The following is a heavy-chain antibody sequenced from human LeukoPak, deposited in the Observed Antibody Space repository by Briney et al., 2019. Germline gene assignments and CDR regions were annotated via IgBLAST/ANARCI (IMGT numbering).Heavy chain of an antibody. CDR3: VRKWSFWYFDP. Sequence: PSETLSLTCNVSGGSMSNIFWTWMRQPPGKGLEWIGHVYSTGSTNYNPSLKGRVTISIDMSKNQFSLRLNSVTAADTAIYYCVRKWSFWYFDPWGRGTLVTVSS. CDR2: VYSTGST. V-gene: IGHV4-59*01. J-gene: IGHJ2*01. D-gene: IGHD3-10*01. CDR1: GGSMSNIF.